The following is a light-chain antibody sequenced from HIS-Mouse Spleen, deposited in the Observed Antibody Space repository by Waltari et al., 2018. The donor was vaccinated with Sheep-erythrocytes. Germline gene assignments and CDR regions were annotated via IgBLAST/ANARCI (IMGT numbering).Light chain of an antibody. J-gene: IGLJ2*01. V-gene: IGLV2-14*01. Sequence: QSALTQPASVSGSPGQSITISCTGTSSDVGGYNYVSWYQQHPGKAPNLMIYEVSKRPSGVSNRFSCSKSGNTASLTISGLQAEDEADYYCSSYTSSSTPVVFGGGTKLTVL. CDR3: SSYTSSSTPVV. CDR1: SSDVGGYNY. CDR2: EVS.